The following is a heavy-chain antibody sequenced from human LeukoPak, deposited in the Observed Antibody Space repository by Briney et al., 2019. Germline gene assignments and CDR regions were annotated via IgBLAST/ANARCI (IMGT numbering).Heavy chain of an antibody. CDR1: GLIVSSSY. D-gene: IGHD1-26*01. J-gene: IGHJ6*03. Sequence: GGSLRLSCAASGLIVSSSYMSWVRQAPGKGLEWVSVIYSGGSTYYADSVKGRFTISRDNSKNTLWLQMNSLRAEDTAVYYCAKMGATDQHYYYYYMDVWGKGTTVTVSS. CDR2: IYSGGST. V-gene: IGHV3-53*01. CDR3: AKMGATDQHYYYYYMDV.